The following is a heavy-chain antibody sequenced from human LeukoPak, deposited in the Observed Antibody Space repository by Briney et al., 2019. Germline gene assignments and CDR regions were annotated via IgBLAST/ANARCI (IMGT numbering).Heavy chain of an antibody. Sequence: PGGSLRLSCAASGFTFSSFAMSWVRQAPGEGLEWVSAMSGSGGMTYSADSVKGRFTISRDNSKDTLYLQMNSLRVEDTAVYYCAKGGISTIVRGVIGYMDVWGKGTTVTISS. V-gene: IGHV3-23*01. CDR2: MSGSGGMT. J-gene: IGHJ6*03. CDR1: GFTFSSFA. D-gene: IGHD3-10*01. CDR3: AKGGISTIVRGVIGYMDV.